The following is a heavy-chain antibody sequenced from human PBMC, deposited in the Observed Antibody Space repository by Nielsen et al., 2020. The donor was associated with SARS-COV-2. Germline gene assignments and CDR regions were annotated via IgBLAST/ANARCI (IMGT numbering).Heavy chain of an antibody. D-gene: IGHD6-13*01. Sequence: GGSLRLSCAASGFTFSSYSMNWVRQAPGKGLEWVSSISSSSSYIYYADSVKGRFTISRDNAKNSLYLQMNSLRAEDTAVYYCAREQKRPPYPYRQQLINYYYGMDVWGQGTTVTVSS. V-gene: IGHV3-21*01. CDR2: ISSSSSYI. CDR3: AREQKRPPYPYRQQLINYYYGMDV. J-gene: IGHJ6*02. CDR1: GFTFSSYS.